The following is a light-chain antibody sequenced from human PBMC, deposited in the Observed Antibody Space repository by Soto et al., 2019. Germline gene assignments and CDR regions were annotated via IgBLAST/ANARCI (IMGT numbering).Light chain of an antibody. J-gene: IGKJ1*01. CDR2: AAS. CDR1: HSISSW. Sequence: DIQMTQSPSTLSASVGDRVTITCRASHSISSWLAWYQQKPGKAPNLLIYAASTLESGVPSRFSGSGSGTEFTLTISSLQPDDFATYYCQQYYSYPWKFGQGTKVHI. V-gene: IGKV1-5*01. CDR3: QQYYSYPWK.